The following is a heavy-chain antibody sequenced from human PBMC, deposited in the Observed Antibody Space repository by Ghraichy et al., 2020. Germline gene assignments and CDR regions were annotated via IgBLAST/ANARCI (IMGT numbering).Heavy chain of an antibody. Sequence: SETLSLTCAVSGGSISSGGYSWSWIRQPPGKGLEWIGYIYHSGSTYYNPSLKSRVTISVDRSKNQFSLKLSSVTAADTAVYYCARDRYEHGSGSPGRYFDYWGQGTLVTVSS. V-gene: IGHV4-30-2*01. CDR3: ARDRYEHGSGSPGRYFDY. D-gene: IGHD3-10*01. J-gene: IGHJ4*02. CDR1: GGSISSGGYS. CDR2: IYHSGST.